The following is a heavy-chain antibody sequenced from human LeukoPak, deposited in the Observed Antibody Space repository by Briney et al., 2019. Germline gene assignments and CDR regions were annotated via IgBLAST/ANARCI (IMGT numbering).Heavy chain of an antibody. J-gene: IGHJ4*02. CDR3: ARVGRGMTGSPYDY. CDR2: INPNSGGT. D-gene: IGHD3-9*01. Sequence: ASVKVSRKASGYTFTGYYMHWVRQAPGQGLEWMGWINPNSGGTNYAQKFQGRVTMTRDTSISTAYMELSRLRSDDTAVYYCARVGRGMTGSPYDYWGQGTLVTVSS. V-gene: IGHV1-2*02. CDR1: GYTFTGYY.